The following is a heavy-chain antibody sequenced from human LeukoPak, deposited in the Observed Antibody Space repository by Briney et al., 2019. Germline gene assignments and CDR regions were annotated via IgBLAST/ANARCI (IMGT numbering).Heavy chain of an antibody. J-gene: IGHJ4*02. CDR1: GYTFTGYY. CDR2: INPNSGGT. V-gene: IGHV1-2*04. Sequence: AASVKVSCKASGYTFTGYYMHWVRQAPGQGLEWMGWINPNSGGTNYAQKFQGWVTMTWDTSISTAYMELSRLRSDDTAVYYCARDGDCSSTSCLDYWGQGTLVTVSS. CDR3: ARDGDCSSTSCLDY. D-gene: IGHD2-2*01.